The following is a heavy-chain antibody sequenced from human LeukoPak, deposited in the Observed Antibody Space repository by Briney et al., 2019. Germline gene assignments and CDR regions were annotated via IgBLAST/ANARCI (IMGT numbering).Heavy chain of an antibody. D-gene: IGHD3-3*01. Sequence: EASVKVSCKASGYTFTGYYMHWLRQAPGQGLEWMGWINPSSGGTNYPQKFQGRVTMTRDTSISTAYLELSSLRSDDTAVYYCATAFGVVDFDYWGQGTLVTVSS. CDR1: GYTFTGYY. CDR3: ATAFGVVDFDY. CDR2: INPSSGGT. V-gene: IGHV1-2*02. J-gene: IGHJ4*02.